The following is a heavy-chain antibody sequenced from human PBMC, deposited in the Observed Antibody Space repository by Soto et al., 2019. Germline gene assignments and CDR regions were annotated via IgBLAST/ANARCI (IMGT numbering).Heavy chain of an antibody. CDR2: IIPIFGTA. CDR3: ARACREGDYYYGMDV. J-gene: IGHJ6*02. Sequence: ASVKVSCKASGGTFSSYAISWVRQAPGQGLEWMGGIIPIFGTANYAQKFQGRVTITADESTSTAYMELSSLRSEDTAVYYCARACREGDYYYGMDVWGQGTTVTVSS. CDR1: GGTFSSYA. D-gene: IGHD1-26*01. V-gene: IGHV1-69*13.